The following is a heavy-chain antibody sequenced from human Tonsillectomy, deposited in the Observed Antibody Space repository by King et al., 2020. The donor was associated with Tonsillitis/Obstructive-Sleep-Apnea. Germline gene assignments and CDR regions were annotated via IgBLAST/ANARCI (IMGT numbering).Heavy chain of an antibody. CDR3: ARECPDLNYAAFDS. D-gene: IGHD4-11*01. J-gene: IGHJ3*02. Sequence: VQLVESGGGLVQPGGSLRLSCAASGFTVSSNYMSWVRQAPGKGLEWVSVIYSGGNTYYADSVKGRFTISRHNSKNSVYLQMNSMRAEDTAVYYCARECPDLNYAAFDSWGQGTMVTVSS. CDR2: IYSGGNT. V-gene: IGHV3-53*04. CDR1: GFTVSSNY.